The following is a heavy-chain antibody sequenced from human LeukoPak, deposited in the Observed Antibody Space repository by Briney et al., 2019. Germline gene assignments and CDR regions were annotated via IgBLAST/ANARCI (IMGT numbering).Heavy chain of an antibody. CDR1: GGTFSSYA. J-gene: IGHJ4*02. Sequence: SVKVSCKASGGTFSSYAISWVRQAPGQGLEWMGGIIPIFGTANYAQKFQGRVTITTDESTSTAYMELRSLRSDDTAVYYCARDWVAAIFDYWGQGTLVTVSS. CDR2: IIPIFGTA. D-gene: IGHD6-13*01. V-gene: IGHV1-69*05. CDR3: ARDWVAAIFDY.